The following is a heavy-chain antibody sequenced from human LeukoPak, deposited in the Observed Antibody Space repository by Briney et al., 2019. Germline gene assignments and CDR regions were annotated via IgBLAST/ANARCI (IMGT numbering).Heavy chain of an antibody. V-gene: IGHV3-15*01. CDR1: GFGFTNAW. CDR3: TTLSYDIHY. J-gene: IGHJ4*02. CDR2: IKSNPDGGTT. D-gene: IGHD3-9*01. Sequence: GGSLRLSCAASGFGFTNAWMTWVRQAPGKAPEWVGRIKSNPDGGTTDYAAPVKGRFTISRDDSKNTLYLQLSSLKTEDTAVYYCTTLSYDIHYWGQGTLVTVSS.